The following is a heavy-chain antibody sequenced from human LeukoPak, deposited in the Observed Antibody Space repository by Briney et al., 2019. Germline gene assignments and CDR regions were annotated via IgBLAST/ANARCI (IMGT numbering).Heavy chain of an antibody. Sequence: GGSLRLSCGASGFTFSSYWMHWVRQAPGKGLVWVSRINSDGSSTSYADSVKGRFTISRDNAKNTLYLQMNSLRAEDTAVYYCARENDGGWFDPWGQGTLVTVSS. CDR3: ARENDGGWFDP. D-gene: IGHD1-1*01. CDR1: GFTFSSYW. V-gene: IGHV3-74*01. CDR2: INSDGSST. J-gene: IGHJ5*02.